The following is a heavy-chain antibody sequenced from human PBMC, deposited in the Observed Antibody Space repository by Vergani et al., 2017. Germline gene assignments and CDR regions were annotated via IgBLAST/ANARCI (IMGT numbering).Heavy chain of an antibody. Sequence: EVQLVESGGDLVQPGRSLRLSCQTSGFNFGEYGVSWVRQAPGKGLEWVSAISGSGGSTYYADSVKGRFTISRDNSKNTLYLQMNSLRAEDTAVYYCAKAGAMAHGGYYFDYWGQGTLVTVSS. CDR3: AKAGAMAHGGYYFDY. J-gene: IGHJ4*02. CDR1: GFNFGEYG. D-gene: IGHD1-26*01. CDR2: ISGSGGST. V-gene: IGHV3-23*04.